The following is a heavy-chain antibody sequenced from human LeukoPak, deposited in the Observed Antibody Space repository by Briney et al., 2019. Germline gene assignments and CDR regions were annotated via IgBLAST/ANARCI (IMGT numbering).Heavy chain of an antibody. J-gene: IGHJ4*02. D-gene: IGHD6-25*01. V-gene: IGHV4-39*02. CDR2: VYYGRSP. Sequence: SETLSLTCTASGDSISRSTYYWAWIRQPPGKGLEWIGSVYYGRSPYFNPSLESRATISVDTSKNHFSLKMSSVTAADTAVYYCARSSGTGTFSYWGQGTLVTVSS. CDR1: GDSISRSTYY. CDR3: ARSSGTGTFSY.